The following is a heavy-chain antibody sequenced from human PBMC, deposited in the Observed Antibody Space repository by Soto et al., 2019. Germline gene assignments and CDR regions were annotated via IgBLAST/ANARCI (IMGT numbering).Heavy chain of an antibody. CDR1: GCTFGNSA. CDR3: ARDKDRLKLGRNYYYATDV. J-gene: IGHJ6*02. Sequence: QVQLVQSGAEVREPGSSVTVACKASGCTFGNSAISWVRQAPGQGLEWMGGILPIYSTPDYAQKFQGRVTITGDESTSTSYMELTSLRSDDTAVYYCARDKDRLKLGRNYYYATDVWGQGTTVTVSS. V-gene: IGHV1-69*12. CDR2: ILPIYSTP. D-gene: IGHD6-25*01.